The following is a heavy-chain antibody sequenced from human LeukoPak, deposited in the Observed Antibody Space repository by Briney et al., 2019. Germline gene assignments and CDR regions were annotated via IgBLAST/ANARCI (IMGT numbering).Heavy chain of an antibody. V-gene: IGHV3-64D*09. CDR1: GFTFSNYA. CDR3: AMNWNCDY. D-gene: IGHD1-1*01. Sequence: PGGSVRLSCSASGFTFSNYALAWVRQAPGKGLEYVSVITNNGVSTYYADSVKGRFTISRDNSKSTLYLQMSSLRAEDTAMYYCAMNWNCDYWGQGTLVTVSS. J-gene: IGHJ4*02. CDR2: ITNNGVST.